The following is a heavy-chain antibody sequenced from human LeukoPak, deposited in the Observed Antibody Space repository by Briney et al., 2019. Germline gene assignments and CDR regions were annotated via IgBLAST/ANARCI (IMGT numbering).Heavy chain of an antibody. CDR3: TKNSGSYNAPDY. J-gene: IGHJ4*02. CDR1: GFTFGDYA. Sequence: GGSLRLSCTASGFTFGDYAMSWFRQAPGKGLEWVGFIRSKAYGGTTEYAASVKGRFTISRDDSKSIAYLQMNSLTTEDTAVYYCTKNSGSYNAPDYWGQGTLVTVSS. V-gene: IGHV3-49*03. D-gene: IGHD1-26*01. CDR2: IRSKAYGGTT.